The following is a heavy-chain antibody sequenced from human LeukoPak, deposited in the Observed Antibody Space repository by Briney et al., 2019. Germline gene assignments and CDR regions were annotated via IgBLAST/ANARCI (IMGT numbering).Heavy chain of an antibody. J-gene: IGHJ4*02. CDR1: GFTFSSYA. CDR2: ISYDGSNK. V-gene: IGHV3-30-3*01. Sequence: GRSLRLSCAASGFTFSSYAMHWVRQAPGKGLEWVAVISYDGSNKYYADSVKGRFTISRDNSKNTLYLQMNNLRDEDTAVYSCAKASGAAAVITFDYWGQGTLVTVSS. D-gene: IGHD3-16*01. CDR3: AKASGAAAVITFDY.